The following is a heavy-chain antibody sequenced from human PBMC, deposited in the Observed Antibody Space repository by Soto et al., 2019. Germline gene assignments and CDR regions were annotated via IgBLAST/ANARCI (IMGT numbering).Heavy chain of an antibody. J-gene: IGHJ6*02. D-gene: IGHD1-1*01. CDR2: IKEAGSEK. V-gene: IGHV3-7*05. CDR3: ARDWGTPGRGSAVGYYYHYGMDV. CDR1: EFTFNTYW. Sequence: EVQLVESGGGLVQPGGSLRLSCIASEFTFNTYWMNWVRQAPGKGLEWVANIKEAGSEKYYVDSVKGRFTISRDNAKKSLNLQMNSLRGEDTAVYYCARDWGTPGRGSAVGYYYHYGMDVWGQGTTVTVSS.